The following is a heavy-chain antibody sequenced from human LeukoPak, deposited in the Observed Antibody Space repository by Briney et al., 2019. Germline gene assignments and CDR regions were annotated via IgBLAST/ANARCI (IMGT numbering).Heavy chain of an antibody. J-gene: IGHJ4*02. CDR2: IWYDGSNK. D-gene: IGHD6-19*01. Sequence: GGSLRLSCAASGFTFSSYGMHWVRQAPGKGLEWVAVIWYDGSNKYYADSVKGRFTISRDNSKNTLYLQMNSLRAEDTAVYYCARDGRRYSSGWYPTLYYFDYWGQGTLVTVSS. CDR3: ARDGRRYSSGWYPTLYYFDY. V-gene: IGHV3-33*01. CDR1: GFTFSSYG.